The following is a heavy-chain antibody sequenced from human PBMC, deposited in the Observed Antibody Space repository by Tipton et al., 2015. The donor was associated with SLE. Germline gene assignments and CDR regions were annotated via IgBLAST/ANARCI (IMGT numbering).Heavy chain of an antibody. V-gene: IGHV4-38-2*01. CDR1: GYSISSGYY. J-gene: IGHJ3*02. CDR2: IYHSGNT. CDR3: ARVPRSIAAALDI. D-gene: IGHD6-6*01. Sequence: TLSLTCAVSGYSISSGYYWGWIRQPPGKGLEWIGNIYHSGNTYYNPSLKRRVTISVDTSKNQLSLNLSSVTAADTAVYYCARVPRSIAAALDIWGQGTMVTVSS.